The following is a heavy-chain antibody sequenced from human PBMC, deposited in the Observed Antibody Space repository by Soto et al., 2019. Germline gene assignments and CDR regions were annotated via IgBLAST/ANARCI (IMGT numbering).Heavy chain of an antibody. Sequence: PGGSLSLSCVASGFTFDDYASHWVRQIPGKGLQCVSGISWSTSSIGYGASLRGRFLISRDNANNYLYLQMNDLRPEDTALYDCGKASSSSSWSPIDYWGQGTMVTVYS. CDR2: ISWSTSSI. CDR3: GKASSSSSWSPIDY. D-gene: IGHD3-3*01. J-gene: IGHJ4*02. CDR1: GFTFDDYA. V-gene: IGHV3-9*01.